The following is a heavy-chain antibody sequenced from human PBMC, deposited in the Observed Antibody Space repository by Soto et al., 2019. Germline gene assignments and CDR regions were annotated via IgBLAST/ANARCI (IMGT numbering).Heavy chain of an antibody. CDR2: IYHSGST. D-gene: IGHD3-10*02. V-gene: IGHV4-4*02. CDR1: GGSISSSNW. J-gene: IGHJ6*02. CDR3: ASVRGGYYYAMDV. Sequence: PSETLSLTCAVSGGSISSSNWWSWVRQPPGKGLEWIGEIYHSGSTNYNPSLKSRVTISVDKSKNQFSLKLSSVTAADTAVYYCASVRGGYYYAMDVWGQGTTVTSP.